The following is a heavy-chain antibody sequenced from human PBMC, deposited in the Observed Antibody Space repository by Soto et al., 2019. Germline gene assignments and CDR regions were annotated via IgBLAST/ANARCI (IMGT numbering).Heavy chain of an antibody. D-gene: IGHD6-13*01. J-gene: IGHJ6*02. Sequence: GGSLRLSCAASGFTVSSNYMSWVRQAPGKGLEWVSVIYSGGSTYYADSVKGRFTISRDNSKNTLYLQMNSLRAEDTAVYYCARGSSSSWDYYYGMDVWGQGTTVTVSS. CDR2: IYSGGST. V-gene: IGHV3-53*01. CDR1: GFTVSSNY. CDR3: ARGSSSSWDYYYGMDV.